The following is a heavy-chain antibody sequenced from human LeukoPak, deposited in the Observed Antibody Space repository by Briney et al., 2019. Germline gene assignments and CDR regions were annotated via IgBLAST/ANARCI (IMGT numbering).Heavy chain of an antibody. V-gene: IGHV5-51*01. J-gene: IGHJ6*02. CDR1: GYSFTSYW. CDR2: IYPGDSDT. D-gene: IGHD3-3*01. CDR3: ARSNYDFWSGYRYYYGMDV. Sequence: GESLKISCKGSGYSFTSYWIGWVRQMPGKGLEWMGIIYPGDSDTRYSPSFQGQVTISADKSISTAYLQWSSLEASDTAMYYCARSNYDFWSGYRYYYGMDVWGQGTTVTVSS.